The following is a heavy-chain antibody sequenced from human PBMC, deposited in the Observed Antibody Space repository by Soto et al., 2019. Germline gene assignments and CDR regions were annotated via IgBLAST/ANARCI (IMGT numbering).Heavy chain of an antibody. V-gene: IGHV4-31*03. CDR2: IYYSGST. CDR1: GGSISSGGYY. J-gene: IGHJ4*02. Sequence: SETLSLTRTVSGGSISSGGYYWSWIRQHPGKGLEWIGYIYYSGSTYYNPSLKSRVTISVDTSKNQFSLKLSSVSAADTAVYYCARGDPLDYWGQGTLVTVSS. CDR3: ARGDPLDY.